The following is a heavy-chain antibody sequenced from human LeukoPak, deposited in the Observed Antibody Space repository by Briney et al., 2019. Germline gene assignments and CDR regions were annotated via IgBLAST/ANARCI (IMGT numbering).Heavy chain of an antibody. CDR2: IWYDGSNK. D-gene: IGHD6-6*01. Sequence: GGSLRLXCAASGFTFSSYGMHWVRQAPGKELEWVAVIWYDGSNKYYADSVKGRFTISRDNFKNTLYLQMNSLRAEDTAVYYCAKGGGGGAAPGDDYWGQGTLVTVSS. V-gene: IGHV3-33*06. CDR3: AKGGGGGAAPGDDY. CDR1: GFTFSSYG. J-gene: IGHJ4*02.